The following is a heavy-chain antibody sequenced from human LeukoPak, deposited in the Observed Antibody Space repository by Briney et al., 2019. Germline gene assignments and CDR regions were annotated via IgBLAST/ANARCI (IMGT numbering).Heavy chain of an antibody. V-gene: IGHV1-8*01. CDR1: GYTFTSSD. J-gene: IGHJ4*02. CDR2: MNPNSGKT. CDR3: ARGRPGLASAGTYDF. Sequence: GASVKVSCKASGYTFTSSDINWVRQAPGQGLEWMGCMNPNSGKTGYARKFQGRVTMTKNTSISTAYMEVSSLGYEDTAIYYCARGRPGLASAGTYDFWGQGTLSTVSS. D-gene: IGHD6-13*01.